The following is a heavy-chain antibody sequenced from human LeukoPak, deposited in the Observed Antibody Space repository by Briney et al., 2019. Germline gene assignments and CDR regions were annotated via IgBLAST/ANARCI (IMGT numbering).Heavy chain of an antibody. CDR1: GFTFSDYY. V-gene: IGHV3-53*01. CDR3: ARRYCSTCPTGHAFDL. Sequence: SGGSLRLSCAASGFTFSDYYMSWIRQAPGRGLEWVSALSSGYNTHYADSVNGRFTISRDNSKNTLYLQLNSLRAEDTAVYYCARRYCSTCPTGHAFDLWGQGTMVTVSS. D-gene: IGHD2-2*01. J-gene: IGHJ3*01. CDR2: LSSGYNT.